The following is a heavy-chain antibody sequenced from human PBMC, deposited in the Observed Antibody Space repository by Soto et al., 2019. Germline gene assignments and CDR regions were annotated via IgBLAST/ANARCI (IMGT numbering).Heavy chain of an antibody. CDR1: GDSISNSDYY. V-gene: IGHV4-30-4*01. J-gene: IGHJ6*01. CDR2: IDYSGST. CDR3: ARDGRYYYGFDV. Sequence: QVQLQESGPGLVKPSQTLSLTCTVSGDSISNSDYYWNWIRQCPGKGLEWIASIDYSGSTYYNPSLKSRVVISAYTSKNLFSLKLRSVTASDTALYFCARDGRYYYGFDVWGQGTTVTVAS.